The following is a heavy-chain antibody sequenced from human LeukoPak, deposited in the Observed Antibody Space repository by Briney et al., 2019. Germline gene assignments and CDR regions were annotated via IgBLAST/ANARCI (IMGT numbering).Heavy chain of an antibody. D-gene: IGHD3-16*02. J-gene: IGHJ4*02. Sequence: SETLSLTCTVSDGSIGNYYWSWIRQPPGKGLEWLGCIHYSGSTNYNPSLTSRVTISLDTSKSQFSLQFSLKLNSVTAADTAVYYCARKPVTYGGVIAKLDYWAKGILVTVSS. CDR1: DGSIGNYY. CDR3: ARKPVTYGGVIAKLDY. V-gene: IGHV4-59*01. CDR2: IHYSGST.